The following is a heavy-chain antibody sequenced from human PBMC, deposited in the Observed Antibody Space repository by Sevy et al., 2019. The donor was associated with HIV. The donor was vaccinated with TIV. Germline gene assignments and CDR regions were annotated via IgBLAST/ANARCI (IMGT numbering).Heavy chain of an antibody. Sequence: GGSLRLSCAASGFTFSSYSMNWVRQAPGKGLEWVSSISSSSSYIYYADSVKGRFTISRDNAKNSLYLQMNSLRAEDTAVYYCARESKFIERAVDRDYYYYGMDVWGQGTTVTVSS. CDR1: GFTFSSYS. CDR2: ISSSSSYI. D-gene: IGHD5-12*01. V-gene: IGHV3-21*01. CDR3: ARESKFIERAVDRDYYYYGMDV. J-gene: IGHJ6*02.